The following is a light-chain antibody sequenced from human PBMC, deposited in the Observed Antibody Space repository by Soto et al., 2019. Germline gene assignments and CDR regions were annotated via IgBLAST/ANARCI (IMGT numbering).Light chain of an antibody. CDR2: GNN. CDR1: SSNIGAGYD. Sequence: QSVLTQPPSVSGAPGQRVTISCTGTSSNIGAGYDVHWYQQVPGTDPKLLIYGNNNRPSGVPDRFSGSKSVTSASLAITGLQSEDEADYYCQSYDFSLTVVFGGGTKLTVL. J-gene: IGLJ2*01. V-gene: IGLV1-40*01. CDR3: QSYDFSLTVV.